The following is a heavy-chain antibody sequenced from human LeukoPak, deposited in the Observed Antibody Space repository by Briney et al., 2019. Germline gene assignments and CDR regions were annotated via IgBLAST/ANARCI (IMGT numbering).Heavy chain of an antibody. D-gene: IGHD4-17*01. CDR2: IYYSGST. CDR1: GGSISSGGYY. J-gene: IGHJ3*02. CDR3: AGYGDYTTDDAFDI. Sequence: PSQTLSLTCTVSGGSISSGGYYWSWIRQHPGKGLEWIGYIYYSGSTYYNPSLKSRVTISVDTSKNQFSLKLSSVTAADTAVYYCAGYGDYTTDDAFDIWGQGTMVTVSS. V-gene: IGHV4-31*03.